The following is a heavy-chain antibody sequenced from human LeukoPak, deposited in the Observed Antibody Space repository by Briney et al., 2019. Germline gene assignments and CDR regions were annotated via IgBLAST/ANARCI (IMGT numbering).Heavy chain of an antibody. CDR3: ARAGPYDSSGYYYKYYYYMDV. Sequence: SETLSLTCTVSGGSISSYYWSWIRQPPGKGLEWIGYIYYSGSTNYNPSLKSRVTISVDTSKNQFSLKLSSVSAVDTAVYYCARAGPYDSSGYYYKYYYYMDVWGKGTTVTISS. D-gene: IGHD3-22*01. CDR1: GGSISSYY. J-gene: IGHJ6*03. CDR2: IYYSGST. V-gene: IGHV4-59*01.